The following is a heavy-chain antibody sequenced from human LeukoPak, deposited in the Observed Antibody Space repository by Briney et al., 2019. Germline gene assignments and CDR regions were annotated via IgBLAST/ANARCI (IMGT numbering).Heavy chain of an antibody. CDR2: IIGGAGST. CDR3: AHGTMYQLDS. D-gene: IGHD2-2*01. Sequence: QTGGSLRLSCAASGFSFSSHGMSWVRQAPGKGLEWVSGIIGGAGSTYYADSVRGRFTISGDNPKNTLYLQMNSLRADDTAVYYCAHGTMYQLDSWGQGTLVTVSS. CDR1: GFSFSSHG. J-gene: IGHJ4*02. V-gene: IGHV3-23*01.